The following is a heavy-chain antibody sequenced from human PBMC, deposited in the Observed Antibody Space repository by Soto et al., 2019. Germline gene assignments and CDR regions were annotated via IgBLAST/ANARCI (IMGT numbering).Heavy chain of an antibody. D-gene: IGHD6-13*01. J-gene: IGHJ4*02. CDR1: GFTFSNAW. CDR3: TTYSSSWKFDY. CDR2: IKSKTDGGTT. V-gene: IGHV3-15*01. Sequence: PGGSLRLSCAASGFTFSNAWLSWVRQAPGTGLEWVGRIKSKTDGGTTDYAAPVKGRFTISRDDSKNTLYLQMNSLKTEDTAVYYCTTYSSSWKFDYWGQGTLVTVSS.